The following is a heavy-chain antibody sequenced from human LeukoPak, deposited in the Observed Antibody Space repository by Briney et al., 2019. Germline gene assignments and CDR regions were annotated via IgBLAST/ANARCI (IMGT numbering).Heavy chain of an antibody. CDR3: ARETSQKGAHYMDV. CDR2: IYYSGST. Sequence: SETLSLTCTVSGVSISGNYWSWIRQPPGKGLEWIGYIYYSGSTNYNPSLKSRVTISVDTSKNQFSLKLSSVTAADTAVYYCARETSQKGAHYMDVWGKGTTVTISS. J-gene: IGHJ6*03. D-gene: IGHD3-16*01. V-gene: IGHV4-59*01. CDR1: GVSISGNY.